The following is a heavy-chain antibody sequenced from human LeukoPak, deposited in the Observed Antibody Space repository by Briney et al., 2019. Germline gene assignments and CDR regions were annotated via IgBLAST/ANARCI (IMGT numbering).Heavy chain of an antibody. D-gene: IGHD3-3*01. CDR2: ISGSGST. Sequence: GGSLRLSCGASGFTFSLYAMTWVRQAPGRGLEWVSAISGSGSTYYADSVKGRITISRDNSKNTVYLQMNSLRAEDTALYYCAKDKTIFGVAKNPNFDYWGQGTLVTVSS. V-gene: IGHV3-23*01. CDR1: GFTFSLYA. CDR3: AKDKTIFGVAKNPNFDY. J-gene: IGHJ4*02.